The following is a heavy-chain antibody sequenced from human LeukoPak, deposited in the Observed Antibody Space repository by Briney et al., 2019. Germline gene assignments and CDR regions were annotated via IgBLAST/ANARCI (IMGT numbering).Heavy chain of an antibody. Sequence: SVKVSCKASGGTFSSYAISWVRQAPGQGLEWMEGIIPIFDTANCAQKFQGRVTITTDESTSTAYMELSSLRSEDTAVYYCARDDIVEQWFDPWGQGTLVTVSS. V-gene: IGHV1-69*05. CDR1: GGTFSSYA. J-gene: IGHJ5*02. CDR3: ARDDIVEQWFDP. D-gene: IGHD2-15*01. CDR2: IIPIFDTA.